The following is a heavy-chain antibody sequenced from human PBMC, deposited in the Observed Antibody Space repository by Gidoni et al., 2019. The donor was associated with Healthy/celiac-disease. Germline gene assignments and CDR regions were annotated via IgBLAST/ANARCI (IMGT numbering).Heavy chain of an antibody. J-gene: IGHJ4*02. D-gene: IGHD3-10*01. CDR3: VVVRGVINPPHFDY. CDR2: IIPIFGTA. CDR1: GGPFSSYA. V-gene: IGHV1-69*01. Sequence: QVQLVQSGAEVKKPASSVKVSCKASGGPFSSYAISWVRQAPGQGLEWMGGIIPIFGTANYAQKFQGRVTITADESTSTAYMELSSLRSEDTAVYYCVVVRGVINPPHFDYWGQGTLVTVSS.